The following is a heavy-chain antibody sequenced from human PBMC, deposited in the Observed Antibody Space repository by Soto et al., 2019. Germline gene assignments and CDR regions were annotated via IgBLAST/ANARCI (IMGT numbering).Heavy chain of an antibody. V-gene: IGHV1-69*13. D-gene: IGHD1-1*01. CDR2: IIPIFGTA. J-gene: IGHJ6*02. CDR3: ERGERNDFQYYGMDV. Sequence: SVKVSCKASGGTFSSYAISWVRQAPGQGLEWMGGIIPIFGTANYAQKFQGRVTITADESTSTAYMELSSLRSEDTAVYYCERGERNDFQYYGMDVWGQGTKVTVYS. CDR1: GGTFSSYA.